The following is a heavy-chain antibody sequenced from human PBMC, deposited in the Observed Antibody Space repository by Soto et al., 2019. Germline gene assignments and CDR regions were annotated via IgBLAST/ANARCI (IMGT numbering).Heavy chain of an antibody. CDR2: ISSSGNLI. D-gene: IGHD3-3*01. CDR3: ARDLGVVPIYYYGMDV. V-gene: IGHV3-48*03. CDR1: GFNFSNYE. J-gene: IGHJ6*02. Sequence: EVLLVESGGGLVQPGGSLRLSCTVSGFNFSNYEMNWVRQAPGKGLEWVSYISSSGNLIYYVDSVKGRFTVSRDNAKNSLYLVMNSLRAEDTAVYYCARDLGVVPIYYYGMDVWGQGTTVAVSS.